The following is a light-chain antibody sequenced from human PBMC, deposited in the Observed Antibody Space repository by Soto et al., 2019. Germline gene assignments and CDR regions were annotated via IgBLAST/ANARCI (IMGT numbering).Light chain of an antibody. CDR1: QSISSW. CDR3: QQSNSYPWT. V-gene: IGKV1-5*01. CDR2: DAS. J-gene: IGKJ1*01. Sequence: DIQMTQSPSTLSASVGDRVTITCRASQSISSWLAWYQQKPGKAPKLLIYDASSLESGVPSRFSGSGSGTEFTLTISSLQPDDSATYYCQQSNSYPWTFGQGTMVEIK.